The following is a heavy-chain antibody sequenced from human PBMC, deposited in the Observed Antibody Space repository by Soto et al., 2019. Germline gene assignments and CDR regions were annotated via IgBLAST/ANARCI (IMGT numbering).Heavy chain of an antibody. CDR1: GFPFSSYA. D-gene: IGHD5-12*01. J-gene: IGHJ4*02. Sequence: GGSQRLSGAASGFPFSSYAIHWVRQAPCKGLEWVEVISYDGINKYYADSVKGRFTISRDNSKKTLYLQMTSLRAEDTAVYYCARDKYSGYDGPSYCGQGTLVPFCS. V-gene: IGHV3-30-3*01. CDR3: ARDKYSGYDGPSY. CDR2: ISYDGINK.